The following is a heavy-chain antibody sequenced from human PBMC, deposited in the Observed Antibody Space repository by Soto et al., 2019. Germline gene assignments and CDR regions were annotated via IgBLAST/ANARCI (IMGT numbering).Heavy chain of an antibody. CDR3: ARDQSDFWSGYYPPDAFDI. V-gene: IGHV3-33*01. D-gene: IGHD3-3*01. CDR2: IWYDGSNK. CDR1: GFTFSSYG. J-gene: IGHJ3*02. Sequence: QVQLVESGGGVVQPGRSLRLSCAASGFTFSSYGMHWVRQAPGKGLEWVAVIWYDGSNKYYADSVKGRFTISRDNSKNTLYLQMNSLRPEDTAVYYCARDQSDFWSGYYPPDAFDIWGQGTMVTVSS.